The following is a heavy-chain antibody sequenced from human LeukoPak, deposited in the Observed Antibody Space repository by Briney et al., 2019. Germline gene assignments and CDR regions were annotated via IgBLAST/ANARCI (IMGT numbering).Heavy chain of an antibody. V-gene: IGHV5-10-1*01. Sequence: GESLKISCKGSGYSFTSYWISWVRQMPGKGLEWMGRIDPSDSYTNYSPSFQGHVTISADKSISTAYLQWSSLKASDTAMYYCARHTDCSGGSCHNWFDPWGQRTLVTVSS. J-gene: IGHJ5*02. D-gene: IGHD2-15*01. CDR2: IDPSDSYT. CDR1: GYSFTSYW. CDR3: ARHTDCSGGSCHNWFDP.